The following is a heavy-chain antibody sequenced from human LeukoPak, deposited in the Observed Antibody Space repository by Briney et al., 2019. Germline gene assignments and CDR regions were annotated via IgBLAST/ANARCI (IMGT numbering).Heavy chain of an antibody. Sequence: GGSLRLSCAGSGFTFSSYDMNWVRQAPGKGLEWVSYISSGSSSIDYADSVKGRFTVPRDNAKNSLYLQMNSLRVEDTAVYYCARRTEVWKSYESYYYYMDVWGKGTTVTVSS. V-gene: IGHV3-48*01. D-gene: IGHD5-12*01. CDR2: ISSGSSSI. J-gene: IGHJ6*03. CDR1: GFTFSSYD. CDR3: ARRTEVWKSYESYYYYMDV.